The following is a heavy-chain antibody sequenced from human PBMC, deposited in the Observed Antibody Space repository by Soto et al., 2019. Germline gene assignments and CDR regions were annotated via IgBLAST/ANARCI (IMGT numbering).Heavy chain of an antibody. J-gene: IGHJ5*02. Sequence: QVQLVESGGGLVKPGGSLRLSCAASGFTFSDYYMNWIRQAPGKGLEWISYISRSGGTIYYADSVKGRFTISRDNAKDSLYLQMNSLRAEDTAVYYCAREGHDYGGTSPKSANWFDPWGQGTLVTVSS. D-gene: IGHD4-17*01. CDR2: ISRSGGTI. CDR1: GFTFSDYY. V-gene: IGHV3-11*01. CDR3: AREGHDYGGTSPKSANWFDP.